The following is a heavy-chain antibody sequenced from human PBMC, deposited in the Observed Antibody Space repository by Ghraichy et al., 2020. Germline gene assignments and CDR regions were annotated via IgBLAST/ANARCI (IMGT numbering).Heavy chain of an antibody. J-gene: IGHJ4*02. D-gene: IGHD2-2*01. CDR1: GFTFSRYW. CDR3: ASEGSPTK. Sequence: LSLTCAASGFTFSRYWMHWVRQAPGKGLVWVSRTSGDGTSTGYADSVRDRFIISRDNAKNTLYLQMNSLRAEDTAVYYCASEGSPTKWGQGTLVTVSS. V-gene: IGHV3-74*01. CDR2: TSGDGTST.